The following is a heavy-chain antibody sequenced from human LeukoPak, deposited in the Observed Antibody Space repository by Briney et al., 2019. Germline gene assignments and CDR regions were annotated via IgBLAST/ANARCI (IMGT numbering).Heavy chain of an antibody. J-gene: IGHJ1*01. Sequence: GGSLRLSCAASGFTSSSYSMNWVRQAPGKGLEWVSSISSSSSYIYYADSVKGRFTISRDNAKNSLYLQMNSLRAEDTAVYYCARAQYCSGGSCPLAEYFQHWGQGTLVTVSS. CDR3: ARAQYCSGGSCPLAEYFQH. V-gene: IGHV3-21*01. D-gene: IGHD2-15*01. CDR2: ISSSSSYI. CDR1: GFTSSSYS.